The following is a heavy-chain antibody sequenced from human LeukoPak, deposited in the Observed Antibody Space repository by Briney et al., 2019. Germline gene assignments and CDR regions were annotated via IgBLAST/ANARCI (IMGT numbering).Heavy chain of an antibody. CDR2: IRGSGSDI. D-gene: IGHD6-13*01. Sequence: GGSLRLSCAASGFTFSAYTMNWVRQAPGKGLEWVSSIRGSGSDIDYADSVKGRFTISRDNAKNSLYLQMNSLRAEDTAVYYCARGPGRSSFDYWGQGALVTVSS. CDR1: GFTFSAYT. CDR3: ARGPGRSSFDY. J-gene: IGHJ4*02. V-gene: IGHV3-21*01.